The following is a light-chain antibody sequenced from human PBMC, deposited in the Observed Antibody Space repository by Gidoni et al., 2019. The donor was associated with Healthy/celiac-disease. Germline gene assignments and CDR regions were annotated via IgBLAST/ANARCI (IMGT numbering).Light chain of an antibody. CDR3: QAWDSSTVV. CDR1: KLVDKY. CDR2: QAS. V-gene: IGLV3-1*01. Sequence: SYELTQPPSVSVSPGQTSSITCSGDKLVDKYACWYQQKPGQSPVLVIYQASKRPSGIPERFSGSNSGNTATLTISGTQAMDEADYYCQAWDSSTVVFGGGTKRTVL. J-gene: IGLJ2*01.